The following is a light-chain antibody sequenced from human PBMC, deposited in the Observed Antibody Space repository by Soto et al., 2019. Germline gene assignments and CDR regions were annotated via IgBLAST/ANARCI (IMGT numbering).Light chain of an antibody. CDR1: QSVGGSY. CDR2: GTS. CDR3: QQYGSSPPIT. V-gene: IGKV3-20*01. J-gene: IGKJ5*01. Sequence: EIVLTQSPGTLSLSPGERATLSCRASQSVGGSYLAWYRQKPGQAPVLLISGTSSRATGIPDRFSGSGSGTDFTLTINSLEPEDFAVYYCQQYGSSPPITFGQGTRLEIK.